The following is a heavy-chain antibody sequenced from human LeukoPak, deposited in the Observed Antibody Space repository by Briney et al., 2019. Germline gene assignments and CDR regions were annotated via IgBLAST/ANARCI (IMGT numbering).Heavy chain of an antibody. CDR1: GFTFSSYG. J-gene: IGHJ4*02. CDR3: AKVPGALLWFGESPGFYFDY. CDR2: ISGSGGST. D-gene: IGHD3-10*01. Sequence: GGSLRLSCAASGFTFSSYGMTWVRQAPGKGLEWVSAISGSGGSTYYADSVKGRFTISRDNSKNTLYLQMNSLRAEDTAVYYCAKVPGALLWFGESPGFYFDYWGQGTLVTVSS. V-gene: IGHV3-23*01.